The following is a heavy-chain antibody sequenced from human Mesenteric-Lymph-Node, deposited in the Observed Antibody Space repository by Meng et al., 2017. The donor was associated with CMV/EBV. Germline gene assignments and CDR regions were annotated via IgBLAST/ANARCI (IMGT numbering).Heavy chain of an antibody. D-gene: IGHD3-3*02. J-gene: IGHJ4*02. CDR3: ARGYPSSTLGHFFFPHYFDS. V-gene: IGHV4-61*01. CDR2: IYYSGST. CDR1: GGSVSSGSYY. Sequence: SETLSLTCTVSGGSVSSGSYYWSWIRQPPGKGLEWIGYIYYSGSTNYNPSLKTRSTISLDASQSQFSLKLLSVTAADTAVYYCARGYPSSTLGHFFFPHYFDSWGQGALVTVSS.